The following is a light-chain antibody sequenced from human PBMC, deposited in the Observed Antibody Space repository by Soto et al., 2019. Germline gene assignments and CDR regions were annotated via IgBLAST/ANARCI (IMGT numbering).Light chain of an antibody. V-gene: IGKV1-5*01. CDR2: DAS. Sequence: DIQMTQSPSTLSASVGDRVTITCRASQSISSWLAWYQQKPGKAPKLLIYDASSLESGGPSRFSGSGSGTEFTLTISSLQPDDFATYYCHQYNSYPWTVGQGTKVEIK. J-gene: IGKJ1*01. CDR1: QSISSW. CDR3: HQYNSYPWT.